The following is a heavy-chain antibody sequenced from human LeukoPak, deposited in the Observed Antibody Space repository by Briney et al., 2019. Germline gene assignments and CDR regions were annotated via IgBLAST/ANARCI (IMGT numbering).Heavy chain of an antibody. V-gene: IGHV3-48*03. Sequence: PGGSLTLSCAASGFTFSSYEMNWVRQAPGKGLEWVSYFSSSGSTIYYADSVKGRFTISRDNAKNSLYLQMNSLRAEDTAVYYCAELGITMIGGVWGKGTTVTISS. D-gene: IGHD3-10*02. CDR2: FSSSGSTI. J-gene: IGHJ6*04. CDR1: GFTFSSYE. CDR3: AELGITMIGGV.